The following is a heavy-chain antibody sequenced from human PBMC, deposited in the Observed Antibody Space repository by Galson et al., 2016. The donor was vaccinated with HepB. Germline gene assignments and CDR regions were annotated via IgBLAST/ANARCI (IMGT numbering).Heavy chain of an antibody. V-gene: IGHV3-23*01. J-gene: IGHJ6*02. CDR3: AKRMSYSYYYAMDI. CDR2: ISDNTAGT. Sequence: SSYYWGWIRQPPGKGLEWVSDISDNTAGTKYADSVKGRFTISRDNSKNTVYLQMNSLRGEDTALYYCAKRMSYSYYYAMDIWGQGTTVTVSS. CDR1: SSYY. D-gene: IGHD2-15*01.